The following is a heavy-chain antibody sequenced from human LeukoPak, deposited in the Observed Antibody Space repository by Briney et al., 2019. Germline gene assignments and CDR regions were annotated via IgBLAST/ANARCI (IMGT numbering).Heavy chain of an antibody. Sequence: PGGSLRLSCAASGFTFGNNWMTWVRQAPGKGLEWVANIKEDGSEKNYVDSVKGRFTISRDNAKNSLYLQMNSLRAEDTAVYYCARDSGWYPVDYWGQGTLVTVSS. D-gene: IGHD6-19*01. CDR1: GFTFGNNW. J-gene: IGHJ4*02. V-gene: IGHV3-7*01. CDR3: ARDSGWYPVDY. CDR2: IKEDGSEK.